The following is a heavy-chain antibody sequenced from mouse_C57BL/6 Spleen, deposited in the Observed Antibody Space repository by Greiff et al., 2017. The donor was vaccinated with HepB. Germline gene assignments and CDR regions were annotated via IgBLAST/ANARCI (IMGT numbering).Heavy chain of an antibody. V-gene: IGHV6-6*01. CDR3: TTSGGAY. CDR2: IRNKANNHAT. Sequence: EVKLVESGGGLVQPGGSMKLSCAASGFTFSDAWMDWVRQSPEQGLEWVAEIRNKANNHATYYAESVKGRFTISRDDSKSSVHLQMSSLKAEDTGIYYCTTSGGAYWGQGTLVTVSA. D-gene: IGHD4-1*01. J-gene: IGHJ3*01. CDR1: GFTFSDAW.